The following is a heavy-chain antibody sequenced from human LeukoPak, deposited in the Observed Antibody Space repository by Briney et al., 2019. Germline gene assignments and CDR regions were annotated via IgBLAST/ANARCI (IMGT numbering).Heavy chain of an antibody. CDR1: GFTFSNAW. Sequence: GGSLILSCAASGFTFSNAWMSWVRQAPGKGLEWVGRIKSKTDGETTDYAAPVKGRFAISRDDSKNTLYLQMNSLKTEDTAVYYCTTDYGSGSYHYFNYWGQGTLVTVSS. D-gene: IGHD3-10*01. CDR2: IKSKTDGETT. CDR3: TTDYGSGSYHYFNY. J-gene: IGHJ4*02. V-gene: IGHV3-15*01.